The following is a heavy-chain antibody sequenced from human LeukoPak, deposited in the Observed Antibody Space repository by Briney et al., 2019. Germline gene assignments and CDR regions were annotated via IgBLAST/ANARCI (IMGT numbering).Heavy chain of an antibody. CDR2: ISSSSSTI. V-gene: IGHV3-48*02. CDR3: AMDSSSWAYYYYYMDV. Sequence: GGSLRLSCAASGFTFSSYSMSWVRQAPGKGLEWVSYISSSSSTIYYADSVKGRFTISRDNAKNSLYLQMNSLRDEDTAAYYCAMDSSSWAYYYYYMDVWGKGTTVTVSS. D-gene: IGHD6-13*01. J-gene: IGHJ6*03. CDR1: GFTFSSYS.